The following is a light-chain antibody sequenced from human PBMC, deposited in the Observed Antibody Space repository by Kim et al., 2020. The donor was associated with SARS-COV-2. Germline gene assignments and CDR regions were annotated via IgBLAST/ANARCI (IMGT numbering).Light chain of an antibody. V-gene: IGLV3-19*01. CDR2: GKN. CDR1: SLRSYY. CDR3: NSRDSSGNHWG. Sequence: SSELTQDPAVSVALGQTVRITCQGDSLRSYYASWYQQKPGQAPVLVIYGKNNRPSGIPDRFSGSSSGNTASLTITGAKAEDEAEYYCNSRDSSGNHWGFG. J-gene: IGLJ3*02.